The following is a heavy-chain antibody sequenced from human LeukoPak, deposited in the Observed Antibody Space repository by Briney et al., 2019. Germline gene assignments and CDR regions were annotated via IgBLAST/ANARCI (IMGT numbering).Heavy chain of an antibody. V-gene: IGHV1-8*01. CDR2: MNPNSGNT. CDR3: ARNIYYGSGDNWFDP. J-gene: IGHJ5*02. D-gene: IGHD3-10*01. CDR1: GYTFTSYD. Sequence: ASVKVSCKASGYTFTSYDIDWVRQATGQGLEWMGWMNPNSGNTGYAQKFQGRVTMTRNTSISTAYMELSSLRSEDTAVYYCARNIYYGSGDNWFDPWGQGTLVTVSS.